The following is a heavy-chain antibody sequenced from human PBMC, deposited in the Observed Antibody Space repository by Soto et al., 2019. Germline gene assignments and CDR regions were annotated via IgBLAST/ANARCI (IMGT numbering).Heavy chain of an antibody. CDR3: AKALYYYDSSPLDH. V-gene: IGHV3-43D*04. J-gene: IGHJ4*02. Sequence: VQLVESGGIEVQTGGSLRLSCAAAGFEFEDYAMHWVRQVPGKGLEWVSLTNSDVTKSYYMDSVKGRFTISRDNGKSSLYLQMDRLRREDTALYFCAKALYYYDSSPLDHWGQGTLVTVSS. D-gene: IGHD3-22*01. CDR2: TNSDVTKS. CDR1: GFEFEDYA.